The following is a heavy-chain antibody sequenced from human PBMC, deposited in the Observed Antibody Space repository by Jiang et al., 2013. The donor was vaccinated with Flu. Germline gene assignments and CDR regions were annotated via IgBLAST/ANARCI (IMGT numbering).Heavy chain of an antibody. J-gene: IGHJ4*01. CDR3: AKDRYYDILTGPDY. CDR2: ISYDGSNK. V-gene: IGHV3-30*18. CDR1: GFTFSSYG. D-gene: IGHD3-9*01. Sequence: VQLVESGGGVVQPGRSLRLSCAASGFTFSSYGMHWVRQAPGKGLEWVAVISYDGSNKYYADSVKGRFTISRDNSKNTLYLQMNSLRAEDTAVYYCAKDRYYDILTGPDY.